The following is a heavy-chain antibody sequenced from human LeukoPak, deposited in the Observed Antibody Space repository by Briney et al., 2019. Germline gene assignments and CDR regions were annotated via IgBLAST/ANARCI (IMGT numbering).Heavy chain of an antibody. CDR2: IKEDGSEK. V-gene: IGHV3-7*03. CDR1: GFTVGTYW. J-gene: IGHJ4*02. D-gene: IGHD5-18*01. Sequence: GGSLRLSCVASGFTVGTYWMNWFRKSPGKGRKWVGTIKEDGSEKNYMDSVKDRFTISRDNAKSSLYLQMNCLRVEDTAVYYCERGGYRFGPNYWGQGTLVSVSS. CDR3: ERGGYRFGPNY.